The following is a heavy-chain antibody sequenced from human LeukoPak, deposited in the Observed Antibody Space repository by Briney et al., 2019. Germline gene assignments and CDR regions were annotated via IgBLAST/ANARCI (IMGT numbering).Heavy chain of an antibody. CDR2: IYTSGST. V-gene: IGHV4-4*07. D-gene: IGHD3-3*01. J-gene: IGHJ4*02. CDR1: GGSISSYY. CDR3: AGNNFRSGYYAFDY. Sequence: SETLSLTCTVSGGSISSYYWSWIRQPAGKGLEWIGRIYTSGSTNYNPSLKSRVTLSVDTSKNQLSLKLTSVTAADTAVYYCAGNNFRSGYYAFDYWGQGTLVAVSS.